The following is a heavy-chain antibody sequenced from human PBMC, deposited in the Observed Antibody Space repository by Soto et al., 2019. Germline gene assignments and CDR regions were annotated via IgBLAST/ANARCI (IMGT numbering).Heavy chain of an antibody. D-gene: IGHD3-22*01. CDR1: GFNFANYA. V-gene: IGHV3-49*04. CDR3: TRYEYDSRGYDVF. CDR2: IRGGTNGGTA. Sequence: GGSLRLSCAGSGFNFANYALTWVRQAPGKGLEWVGFIRGGTNGGTADYAASLKGRITISRDDSKSIAYLEINSLQTEDTAVYYCTRYEYDSRGYDVFWVQGTLVIVSS. J-gene: IGHJ4*02.